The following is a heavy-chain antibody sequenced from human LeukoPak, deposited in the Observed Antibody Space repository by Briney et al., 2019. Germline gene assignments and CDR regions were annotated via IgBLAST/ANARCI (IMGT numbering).Heavy chain of an antibody. CDR2: INPNSGGT. Sequence: AALVKVSCKASGYTFTGYYMHWVRQAPGQGLEWMGWINPNSGGTNYAQKFQGWVTMTRDTSISTAYMELSRLRSDDTAVYYCAREYSSGWYEVEYYFDYWGREPWSPSPQ. V-gene: IGHV1-2*04. CDR3: AREYSSGWYEVEYYFDY. J-gene: IGHJ4*02. D-gene: IGHD6-19*01. CDR1: GYTFTGYY.